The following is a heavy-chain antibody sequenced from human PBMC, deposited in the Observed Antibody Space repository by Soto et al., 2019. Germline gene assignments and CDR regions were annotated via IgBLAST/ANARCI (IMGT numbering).Heavy chain of an antibody. V-gene: IGHV4-59*08. CDR2: IYFRGST. Sequence: SETLSLTCTVSGGSISSYYWSWIRQPPGKGLEWIGYIYFRGSTNYNPSLKSRVTISVDTSKNQFSLKLSSVTAADTAVYYCARPIPGYYGMDVWGQGTKVTVSS. J-gene: IGHJ6*02. CDR3: ARPIPGYYGMDV. D-gene: IGHD2-21*01. CDR1: GGSISSYY.